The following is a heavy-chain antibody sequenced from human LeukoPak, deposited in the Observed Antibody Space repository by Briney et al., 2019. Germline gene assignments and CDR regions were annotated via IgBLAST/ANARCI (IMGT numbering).Heavy chain of an antibody. D-gene: IGHD3-10*01. J-gene: IGHJ4*02. CDR2: IHSTGNT. Sequence: SETLSLTCSVSGGSINAYYWNWIRQPPGKRLEWIGYIHSTGNTRYNPSLRSRITMSVDTSKNQFYLKMNSVTAADTAVYYCARERYSYDSGSYFYFDYWGQGTLVTVSS. V-gene: IGHV4-59*01. CDR1: GGSINAYY. CDR3: ARERYSYDSGSYFYFDY.